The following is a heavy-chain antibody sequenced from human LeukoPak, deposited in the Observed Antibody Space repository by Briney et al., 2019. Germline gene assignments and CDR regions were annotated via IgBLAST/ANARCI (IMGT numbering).Heavy chain of an antibody. CDR1: GGSISSGGYY. CDR2: IYYGGST. D-gene: IGHD3-10*01. CDR3: ARGVSMVRGVIMGNWFDP. J-gene: IGHJ5*02. Sequence: PSETLSLTCTVPGGSISSGGYYWSWIRQHPGKGLEWMGFIYYGGSTYYNPSVKSRVTISVDTSKNQFSLKLSSVTAADTAVYYCARGVSMVRGVIMGNWFDPWGQGTLVTVSS. V-gene: IGHV4-31*03.